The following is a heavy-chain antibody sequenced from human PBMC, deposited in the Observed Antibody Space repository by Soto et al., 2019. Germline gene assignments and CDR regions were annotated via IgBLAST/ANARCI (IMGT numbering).Heavy chain of an antibody. J-gene: IGHJ5*02. CDR2: INHSGST. CDR3: ARGRQQPRRYNWFDP. Sequence: QVQLQQWGAGLLKPSETLSLTCAVYGGSFSGYYWSWIRQPPGKGLEWIGEINHSGSTNYNPSLKSRVTISVDTSKNQFSLKLSSVTAADTAVYYCARGRQQPRRYNWFDPWGQGTLVTVSS. V-gene: IGHV4-34*01. D-gene: IGHD6-13*01. CDR1: GGSFSGYY.